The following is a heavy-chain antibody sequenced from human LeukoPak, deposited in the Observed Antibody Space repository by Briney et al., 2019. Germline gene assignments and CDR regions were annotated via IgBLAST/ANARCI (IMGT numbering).Heavy chain of an antibody. CDR3: ATVGSGYYYDFDY. J-gene: IGHJ4*02. Sequence: ASVKVSCKVSGYTLTELSMHWVRQAPGKGLEWMGGFDPEDGETIYAQKFQGRVTMTEDTSADTAYMELSSLRSEDTAVYYCATVGSGYYYDFDYWGQGTLVTVSS. CDR1: GYTLTELS. V-gene: IGHV1-24*01. CDR2: FDPEDGET. D-gene: IGHD3-22*01.